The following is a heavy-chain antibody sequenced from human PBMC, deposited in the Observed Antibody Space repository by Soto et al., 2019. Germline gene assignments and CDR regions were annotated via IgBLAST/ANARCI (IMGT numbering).Heavy chain of an antibody. CDR2: ISWNSDGSST. J-gene: IGHJ6*02. CDR1: GFTFDDYA. D-gene: IGHD3-10*01. CDR3: ARDPDSAYGSGSYYPAWILYYYYYGMDV. Sequence: PWGSLRHSCAASGFTFDDYAIPWSRKEQGKGLEWVSGISWNSDGSSTSYADSVKGRFTISRDNAKNTLYLQMNSLRAEDTAVYYCARDPDSAYGSGSYYPAWILYYYYYGMDVWGQGTTVTVSS. V-gene: IGHV3-9*01.